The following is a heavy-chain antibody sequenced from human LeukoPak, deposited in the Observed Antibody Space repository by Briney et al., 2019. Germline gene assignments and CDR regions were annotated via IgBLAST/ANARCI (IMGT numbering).Heavy chain of an antibody. CDR2: ISSSTNTI. Sequence: GSLRLSCAASGFTFSSYSMNWVRQAPGKGLERVSYISSSTNTIYYGESVKGRFTISRDNAQNSLYLRMSSLRDEDTAVYYCARDRTFKDAFDMWGQGTMVTVSS. CDR3: ARDRTFKDAFDM. D-gene: IGHD1-1*01. J-gene: IGHJ3*02. CDR1: GFTFSSYS. V-gene: IGHV3-48*02.